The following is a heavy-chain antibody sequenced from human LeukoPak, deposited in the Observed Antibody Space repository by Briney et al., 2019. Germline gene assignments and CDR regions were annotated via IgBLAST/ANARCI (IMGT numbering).Heavy chain of an antibody. V-gene: IGHV3-20*04. CDR1: GFTFDDYG. Sequence: PGGSLRLSCAGSGFTFDDYGMSWVRQAPGKGLKWVSGINWNGGSTGYADSVKGRFTISRDNAKKSLYLQMKSLRAEDTALYYCARGYCSGGSCWYFDYWGQGTLVTVSS. CDR2: INWNGGST. D-gene: IGHD2-15*01. J-gene: IGHJ4*02. CDR3: ARGYCSGGSCWYFDY.